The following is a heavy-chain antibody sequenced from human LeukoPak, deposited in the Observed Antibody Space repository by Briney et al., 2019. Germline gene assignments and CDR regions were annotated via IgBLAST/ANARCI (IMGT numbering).Heavy chain of an antibody. J-gene: IGHJ3*02. Sequence: ASVKVSCKASGYTFTSYYKHWVRQAPGQGLEWMGIINPSGSSTSYAQKFQGRVTMTRDTSTSTVYMELSSLRSEDTAVYYCAGGTTNTKGAFDMWGQGTMVTVSS. D-gene: IGHD2-8*01. CDR1: GYTFTSYY. V-gene: IGHV1-46*01. CDR3: AGGTTNTKGAFDM. CDR2: INPSGSST.